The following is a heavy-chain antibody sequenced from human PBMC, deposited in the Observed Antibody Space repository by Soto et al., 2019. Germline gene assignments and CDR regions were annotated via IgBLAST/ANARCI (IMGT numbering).Heavy chain of an antibody. Sequence: GGSLRLSCAASGFTFSSYWMSWVRQAPGKGLEWVANIKQDGSEKYYVDSVKGRFTISRDNAKNSLYLQMNSLRAEDTAVYYCAREGSSSEDYFDYWGQGTLVTVSS. J-gene: IGHJ4*02. CDR2: IKQDGSEK. CDR1: GFTFSSYW. D-gene: IGHD6-6*01. CDR3: AREGSSSEDYFDY. V-gene: IGHV3-7*03.